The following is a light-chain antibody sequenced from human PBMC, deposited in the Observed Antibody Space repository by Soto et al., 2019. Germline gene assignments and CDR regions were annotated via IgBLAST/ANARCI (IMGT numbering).Light chain of an antibody. V-gene: IGLV2-14*01. CDR1: SSDVGGYKY. CDR3: NSYTSSSNWV. Sequence: QSALTQPASVSGSPGQSITISCTGTSSDVGGYKYVSWYQQHPGKAPKVMIYEVSNRPSGVSNRFSGSKSGNTASLTISGLQAEDEADYYCNSYTSSSNWVFGGGTKLTV. J-gene: IGLJ3*02. CDR2: EVS.